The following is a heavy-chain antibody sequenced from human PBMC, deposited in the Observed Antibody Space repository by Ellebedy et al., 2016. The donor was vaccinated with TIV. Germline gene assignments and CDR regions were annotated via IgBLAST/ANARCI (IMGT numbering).Heavy chain of an antibody. CDR1: GFTFSSYW. J-gene: IGHJ6*02. V-gene: IGHV3-7*01. Sequence: GESLKISCAASGFTFSSYWMSWVRQAPGKGLEWVANIKQDGSEKYYVDSVKGRFTISRDNAKNSLYLQMNSLRAEDTAVYYCARDLAYYGMDVWGQGTTVTVSS. CDR3: ARDLAYYGMDV. CDR2: IKQDGSEK.